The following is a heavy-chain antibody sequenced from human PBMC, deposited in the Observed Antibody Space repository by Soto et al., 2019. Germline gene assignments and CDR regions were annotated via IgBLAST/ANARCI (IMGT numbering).Heavy chain of an antibody. CDR3: ARVPNPSYDYIWGSPLDYFDY. V-gene: IGHV4-31*03. CDR2: IYYSGST. CDR1: GGSISSGGYY. Sequence: SETLSLTCTVSGGSISSGGYYWSWIRQHPGKGLEWIGYIYYSGSTYYNPSLKSRVTISVDTSKNQFSLKLSSVTAADTAVYYCARVPNPSYDYIWGSPLDYFDYWGQGTLVTVSS. D-gene: IGHD3-16*01. J-gene: IGHJ4*02.